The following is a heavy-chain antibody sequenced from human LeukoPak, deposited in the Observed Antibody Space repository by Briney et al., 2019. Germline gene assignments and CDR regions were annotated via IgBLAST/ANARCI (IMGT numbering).Heavy chain of an antibody. D-gene: IGHD3-10*01. CDR2: INHSGST. V-gene: IGHV4-34*01. Sequence: PSETLSLTCAVYGGSFSGYYWSWIRQPPGKGLEWIGEINHSGSTNYNPSLKSRVIISVDTSKNQFSLKLSSVTAADTAVYYCAKVAMYYYGSETYFFFDDWGQGTLVTVSS. CDR1: GGSFSGYY. J-gene: IGHJ4*02. CDR3: AKVAMYYYGSETYFFFDD.